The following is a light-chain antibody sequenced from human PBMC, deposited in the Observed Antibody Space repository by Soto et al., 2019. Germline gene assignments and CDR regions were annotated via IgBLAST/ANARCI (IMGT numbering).Light chain of an antibody. V-gene: IGKV3-20*01. J-gene: IGKJ5*01. CDR3: QQYNSWPIT. Sequence: EFVLTQSPGTLSLSPGERATLSCRASQTVRNNYLAWYQQKPGQAPRLLIYDASSRATGIPDRFSGGGSGTDFSLTISRLEPEDFAVYYCQQYNSWPITFGQGTRL. CDR2: DAS. CDR1: QTVRNNY.